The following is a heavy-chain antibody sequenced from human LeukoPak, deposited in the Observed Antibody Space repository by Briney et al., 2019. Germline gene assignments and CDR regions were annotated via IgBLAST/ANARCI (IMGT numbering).Heavy chain of an antibody. Sequence: GGSLRLSCAASGFTFSGYWMSWVRQAPGKGLEWVANIKQDGSEKYYVDSVKGRFTISRDNAKNSLYLQMNSLRAEDTAVYYCARGDIVVVVAADAFDIWGQGTMVTVSS. CDR3: ARGDIVVVVAADAFDI. CDR2: IKQDGSEK. D-gene: IGHD2-15*01. CDR1: GFTFSGYW. V-gene: IGHV3-7*01. J-gene: IGHJ3*02.